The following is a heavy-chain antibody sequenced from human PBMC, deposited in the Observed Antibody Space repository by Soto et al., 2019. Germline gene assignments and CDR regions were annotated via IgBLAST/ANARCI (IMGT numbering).Heavy chain of an antibody. CDR2: ISGGGGST. CDR3: AKGFIVVMTVIRPDDAFDV. Sequence: GVLSLYLASSGFTFISHGINWVRQAPGKGLAWVAGISGGGGSTYYADSVKGRFTISRDPSKNTVYLQMNSLRAEDTAVYYCAKGFIVVMTVIRPDDAFDVWGQGTVVTVSS. J-gene: IGHJ3*01. V-gene: IGHV3-23*01. CDR1: GFTFISHG. D-gene: IGHD2-21*02.